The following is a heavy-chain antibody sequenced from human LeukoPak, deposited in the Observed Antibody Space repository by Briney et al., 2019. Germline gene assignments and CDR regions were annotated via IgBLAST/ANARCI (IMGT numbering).Heavy chain of an antibody. J-gene: IGHJ4*02. D-gene: IGHD3-3*02. CDR2: INHSGST. Sequence: SETLSLTCAIYGESFSGYYWNWIRQPPGKGLEWIGEINHSGSTNYNPSLKSRVTISMDTSKNQFSLKLTSMTAADTAVYHCARGRAFFDWGQGTLVTVSS. CDR3: ARGRAFFD. CDR1: GESFSGYY. V-gene: IGHV4-34*01.